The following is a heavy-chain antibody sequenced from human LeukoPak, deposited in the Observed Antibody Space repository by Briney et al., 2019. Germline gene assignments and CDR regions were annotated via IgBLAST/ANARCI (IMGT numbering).Heavy chain of an antibody. J-gene: IGHJ4*02. Sequence: SETLSLTCTVSGGSISSYYWSWIRQPPGKGLEWIGSIYYSGSTYYNPSLKSRVTISVDTSKNQFSLKLSSVTAADTAVYYCARPNLYYYDSSGYYSPGDYWGQGTLVTVSS. D-gene: IGHD3-22*01. CDR3: ARPNLYYYDSSGYYSPGDY. CDR2: IYYSGST. CDR1: GGSISSYY. V-gene: IGHV4-59*05.